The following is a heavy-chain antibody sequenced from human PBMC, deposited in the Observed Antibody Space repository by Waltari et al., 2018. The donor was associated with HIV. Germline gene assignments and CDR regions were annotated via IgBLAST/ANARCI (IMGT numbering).Heavy chain of an antibody. D-gene: IGHD6-19*01. Sequence: EVQLLESGGGLVQPGGSLRLSCAASGFTFSIAAMSWVRQAPGKGLEWVSVISGSRRSTYYADSVKGRFTISRDNPKNTLYLQMNSLRAEDTAVYYCAKDILNNSGVDYWGQGTLVTVSS. J-gene: IGHJ4*02. V-gene: IGHV3-23*01. CDR2: ISGSRRST. CDR3: AKDILNNSGVDY. CDR1: GFTFSIAA.